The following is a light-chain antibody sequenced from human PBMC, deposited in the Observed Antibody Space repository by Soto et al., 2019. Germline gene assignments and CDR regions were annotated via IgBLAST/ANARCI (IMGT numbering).Light chain of an antibody. V-gene: IGKV1-6*01. CDR1: QDIRVD. CDR3: LQYYDFPYT. J-gene: IGKJ2*01. CDR2: AAS. Sequence: AIQMTQSPPSLSASVGDRVIITCRASQDIRVDVGWLQQRPGHAPNLLIYAASTLHTGVPSTFTGSGSGTDFTLNINELQPEDVATYFCLQYYDFPYTLGQLTKLDXK.